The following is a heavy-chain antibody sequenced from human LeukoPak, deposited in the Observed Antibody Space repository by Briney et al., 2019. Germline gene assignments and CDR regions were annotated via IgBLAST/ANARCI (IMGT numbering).Heavy chain of an antibody. J-gene: IGHJ4*02. CDR2: IYYSGST. CDR3: ARVGDYVDY. CDR1: GGSISSNSYY. Sequence: PSETLSLACAVSGGSISSNSYYWGWIRQPPGKGLEWIGSIYYSGSTYYNPSLKSRVTISVDTSKNQFSLKLSSVTAADTAVYYCARVGDYVDYWGQGTLVTVSS. D-gene: IGHD4-17*01. V-gene: IGHV4-39*07.